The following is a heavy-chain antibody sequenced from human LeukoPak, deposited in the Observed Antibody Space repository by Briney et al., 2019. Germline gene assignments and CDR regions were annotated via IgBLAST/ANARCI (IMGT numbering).Heavy chain of an antibody. V-gene: IGHV1-18*01. CDR2: ISTYNGDT. J-gene: IGHJ4*02. CDR1: GYTFKSYA. Sequence: ASVKVSCKASGYTFKSYAISWVRQAPGQGLEWMGWISTYNGDTNYAQKFQGRVTMTTDTSTSTAYMELRSLRSDDTAVYYCARDPSNTSGWYIYFDYWRQGALVTVSS. D-gene: IGHD6-19*01. CDR3: ARDPSNTSGWYIYFDY.